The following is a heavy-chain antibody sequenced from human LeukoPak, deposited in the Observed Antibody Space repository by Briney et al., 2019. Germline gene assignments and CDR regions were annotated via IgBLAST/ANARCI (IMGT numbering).Heavy chain of an antibody. D-gene: IGHD3-10*01. CDR2: INPHSGNT. CDR1: GYTFNIFA. Sequence: ASVKVSCKTSGYTFNIFAITWVRQAPGQGLEWMGWINPHSGNTNSAQKVKGRVTLTTDTSTRTAYMELRSLRSDDTAMYYCATGEAFTGSFDFWGQGTVVAVPS. J-gene: IGHJ4*02. V-gene: IGHV1-18*01. CDR3: ATGEAFTGSFDF.